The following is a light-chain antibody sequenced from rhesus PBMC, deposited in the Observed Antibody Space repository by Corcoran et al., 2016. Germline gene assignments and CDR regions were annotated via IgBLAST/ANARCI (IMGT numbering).Light chain of an antibody. V-gene: IGKV1-28*02. CDR1: QGISRY. CDR3: QQYEGYPLT. CDR2: SAT. J-gene: IGKJ4*01. Sequence: DIQMTQSPSSLSASVGDTVTITFRASQGISRYLNWFQQKPGKAPKLLIYSATTLQSGDPSRVSGSGSGTDFTLTISSLQPEGFATYYWQQYEGYPLTFGGGTKVEIK.